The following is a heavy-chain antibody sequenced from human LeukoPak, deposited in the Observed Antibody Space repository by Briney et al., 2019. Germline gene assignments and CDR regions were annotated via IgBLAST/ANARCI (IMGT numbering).Heavy chain of an antibody. CDR2: INYSGSA. J-gene: IGHJ5*02. Sequence: SETLSLTCTVSGGSISSYYWSWIRQPPGKGLEWIGYINYSGSANYNPSLKSRVTISVDTSKNQFSLKLTSVTAADTAVYYCARLVPPGWFDPWGQGTLVTVSS. V-gene: IGHV4-59*08. CDR1: GGSISSYY. CDR3: ARLVPPGWFDP.